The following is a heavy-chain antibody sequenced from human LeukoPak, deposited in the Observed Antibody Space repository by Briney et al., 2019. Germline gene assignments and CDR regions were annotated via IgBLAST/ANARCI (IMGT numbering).Heavy chain of an antibody. D-gene: IGHD2-15*01. J-gene: IGHJ4*02. V-gene: IGHV4-34*01. CDR3: ARDSPYCSGGSCYVGYFDY. Sequence: SSETLSLTCTVYGGSVSGYYWIWIRQPPGKGLEWIGETDHSGSTNYNPSLKSRVTISVDTSKNQFSLKLSSVTAADTAVYYCARDSPYCSGGSCYVGYFDYWGQGTLVTVSS. CDR1: GGSVSGYY. CDR2: TDHSGST.